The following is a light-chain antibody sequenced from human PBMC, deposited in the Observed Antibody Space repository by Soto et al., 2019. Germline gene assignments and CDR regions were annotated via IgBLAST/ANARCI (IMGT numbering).Light chain of an antibody. J-gene: IGLJ1*01. CDR2: EGS. CDR3: SSHASRTTYV. CDR1: SIDVGTYNL. Sequence: QSALSQPASVSGSPGQSITISCTGTSIDVGTYNLVSWFQQHPGKAPKLLLYEGSKRPSGVSNRFSGSRSGNTASLTISGLQAEDDADYYCSSHASRTTYVFGTGTKLTVL. V-gene: IGLV2-23*01.